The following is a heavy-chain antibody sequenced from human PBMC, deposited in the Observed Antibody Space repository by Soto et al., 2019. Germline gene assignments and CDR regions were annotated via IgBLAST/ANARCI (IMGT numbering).Heavy chain of an antibody. CDR3: AAWPFSHWWDY. J-gene: IGHJ4*02. V-gene: IGHV4-59*08. CDR1: GGSISSYY. CDR2: IYYSGST. D-gene: IGHD2-8*02. Sequence: SETLSLTCTVSGGSISSYYWSWIRQPPGKGLEWIGYIYYSGSTNYNPSLKSRVTISVDTSKNQFSLKLSSVTAADTAVYYCAAWPFSHWWDYWGQGTLVTVSS.